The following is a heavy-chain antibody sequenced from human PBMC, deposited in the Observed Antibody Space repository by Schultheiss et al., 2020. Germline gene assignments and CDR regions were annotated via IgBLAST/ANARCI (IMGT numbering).Heavy chain of an antibody. D-gene: IGHD2-2*01. V-gene: IGHV3-30*04. CDR3: AKESYCSSTSCADYYYYGMDV. Sequence: GESLKISCSASGFTFSSYAMHWVRQAPGKGLEWVAVISYDGSNKYYADSVKGRFTISRDNSKNTLYLQMNSLRAEDTAVYYCAKESYCSSTSCADYYYYGMDVWGQGTTVTVSS. CDR1: GFTFSSYA. CDR2: ISYDGSNK. J-gene: IGHJ6*02.